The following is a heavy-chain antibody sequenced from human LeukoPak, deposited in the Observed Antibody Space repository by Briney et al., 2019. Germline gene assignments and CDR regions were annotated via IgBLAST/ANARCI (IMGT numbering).Heavy chain of an antibody. V-gene: IGHV1-69*13. CDR2: IIPIFGTA. CDR3: ASEGVVVPAAMSPLGY. CDR1: GGTFSSYA. Sequence: SVKVSCKASGGTFSSYAISWVRQAPGQGLEWMGGIIPIFGTANYAQKFQGRVTITADESTSTAYKELSSLRSEDTAVYYCASEGVVVPAAMSPLGYWGQGTLVTVSS. J-gene: IGHJ4*02. D-gene: IGHD2-2*01.